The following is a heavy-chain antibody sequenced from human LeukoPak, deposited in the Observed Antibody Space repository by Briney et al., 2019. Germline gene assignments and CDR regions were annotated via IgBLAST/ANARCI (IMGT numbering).Heavy chain of an antibody. J-gene: IGHJ4*02. D-gene: IGHD3-3*01. CDR2: IYPGDSDT. CDR1: GYSFTSYC. Sequence: GESLKTLCYSSGYSFTSYCNGWVRQMPGEGLEGMVIIYPGDSDTRYSPSLQGQVTISADKSNSTASLQWSSLKASDPAMYYRARLVATNIGVADSPNYWGQGTLVTVSS. CDR3: ARLVATNIGVADSPNY. V-gene: IGHV5-51*01.